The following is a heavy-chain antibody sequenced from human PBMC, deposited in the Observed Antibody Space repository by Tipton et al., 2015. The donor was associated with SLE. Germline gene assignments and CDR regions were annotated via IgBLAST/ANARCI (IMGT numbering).Heavy chain of an antibody. Sequence: TLSLTCTVSGGSISRYSWGWIRQPPGKGLEWIGYIYYSGGTNYNPSLKSRVTISVDTSKNQFSLRLSSVTAADTAVYYCASMIVVIPVEARRDGMDVWGQGTTVTVSS. CDR2: IYYSGGT. V-gene: IGHV4-59*01. D-gene: IGHD2-2*01. CDR3: ASMIVVIPVEARRDGMDV. J-gene: IGHJ6*02. CDR1: GGSISRYS.